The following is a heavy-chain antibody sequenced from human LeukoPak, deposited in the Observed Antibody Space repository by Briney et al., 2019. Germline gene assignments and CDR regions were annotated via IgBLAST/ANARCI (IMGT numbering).Heavy chain of an antibody. Sequence: SVKVSCKASGGTFSSYAISWVRQAPGQGLEWMGRIIPIFGTANYAQTFQGRVTITTDESTSTAYMELSSLRSEDTAVYYCASYDYNYYDSSGYPNDVFDIWGQGTMVTVSS. CDR1: GGTFSSYA. D-gene: IGHD3-22*01. CDR2: IIPIFGTA. CDR3: ASYDYNYYDSSGYPNDVFDI. V-gene: IGHV1-69*05. J-gene: IGHJ3*02.